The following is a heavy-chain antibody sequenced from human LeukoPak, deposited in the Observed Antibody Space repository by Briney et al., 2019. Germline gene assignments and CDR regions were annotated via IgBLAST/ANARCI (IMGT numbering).Heavy chain of an antibody. CDR2: IYSGGST. CDR3: ARGPRITVVRGLDP. CDR1: GFTVSSYY. D-gene: IGHD3-10*01. J-gene: IGHJ5*02. Sequence: TGGSLRLSCAASGFTVSSYYMSWVRQAPGKGLEWVSVIYSGGSTYYADSVKGRFTISRDNSKNTLYLQMNSLRAEDTAVYYCARGPRITVVRGLDPWGQGTLVTVSS. V-gene: IGHV3-66*01.